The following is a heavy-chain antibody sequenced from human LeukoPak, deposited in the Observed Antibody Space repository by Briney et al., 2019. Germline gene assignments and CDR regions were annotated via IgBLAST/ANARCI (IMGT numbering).Heavy chain of an antibody. J-gene: IGHJ4*02. Sequence: PSETLPLTCTVSGGSISSYYWSWIRQPPGKGLEWIGYIYYSGSTNYNPSLKSRVTISVDTSKNQFSLKLSSVTAADTAVYYCARTAGSGSYYPLDYWGQGTLVTVSS. V-gene: IGHV4-59*01. D-gene: IGHD3-10*01. CDR2: IYYSGST. CDR1: GGSISSYY. CDR3: ARTAGSGSYYPLDY.